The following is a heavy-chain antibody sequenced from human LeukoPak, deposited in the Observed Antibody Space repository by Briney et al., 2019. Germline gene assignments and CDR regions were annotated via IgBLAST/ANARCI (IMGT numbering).Heavy chain of an antibody. J-gene: IGHJ4*02. CDR2: IIPIFGTA. D-gene: IGHD6-19*01. Sequence: SVKVSCKASGGTFSRHAVTWVRQAPGQGLEWMGGIIPIFGTANYAQKFQGRVTITADESTSTAYMELSSLRSEDTAVYYCARGLGIAVAGIPLQFDYWGQGTLVTVSS. CDR3: ARGLGIAVAGIPLQFDY. V-gene: IGHV1-69*13. CDR1: GGTFSRHA.